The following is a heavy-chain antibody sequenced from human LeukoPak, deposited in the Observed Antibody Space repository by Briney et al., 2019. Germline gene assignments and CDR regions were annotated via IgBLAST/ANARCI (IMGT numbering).Heavy chain of an antibody. J-gene: IGHJ3*02. CDR3: ARAMEMVGAFDI. CDR2: IYYSAST. Sequence: SATLSLTCTVSGGSISSYYWSWIRQPPGKGLEWIGYIYYSASTNYNPSHKSRVTISVDTSKNQCSLKLSSVTAADTAVYYCARAMEMVGAFDIWGQGTMVT. V-gene: IGHV4-59*01. D-gene: IGHD5-24*01. CDR1: GGSISSYY.